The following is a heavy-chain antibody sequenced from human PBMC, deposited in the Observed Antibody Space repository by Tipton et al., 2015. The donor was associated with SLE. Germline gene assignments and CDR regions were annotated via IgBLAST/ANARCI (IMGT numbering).Heavy chain of an antibody. V-gene: IGHV4-34*01. J-gene: IGHJ4*02. D-gene: IGHD6-19*01. CDR3: ARPLAGGIDY. CDR2: INHSGST. CDR1: GGSFSGYY. Sequence: LRLSCAVYGGSFSGYYWSWIRQPPGKGLEWIGEINHSGSTNYNPSLKSRATISVDTSKNQFSLKLSSVTAADTAVYYCARPLAGGIDYWGQGTLVTVSS.